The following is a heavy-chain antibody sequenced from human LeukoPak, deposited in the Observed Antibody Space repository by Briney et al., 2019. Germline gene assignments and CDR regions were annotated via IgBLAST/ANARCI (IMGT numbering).Heavy chain of an antibody. CDR2: ITSSSSYI. Sequence: PGGSLRLSCAASGFXFSTFSINWVRQTPGKGLEWVSSITSSSSYIFYADSVQGRFTISRDNSNNALYLQMNSLRADDTAVYYCARDLGIRVAGPFLDYWGQGTLVTVSS. J-gene: IGHJ4*02. D-gene: IGHD6-19*01. CDR3: ARDLGIRVAGPFLDY. CDR1: GFXFSTFS. V-gene: IGHV3-21*01.